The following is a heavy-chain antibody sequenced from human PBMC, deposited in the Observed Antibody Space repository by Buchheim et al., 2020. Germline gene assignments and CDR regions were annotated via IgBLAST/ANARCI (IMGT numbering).Heavy chain of an antibody. J-gene: IGHJ4*02. CDR3: ARGRPTIPVRVLALDY. D-gene: IGHD3-3*02. V-gene: IGHV3-11*01. CDR1: GFAFNDYY. CDR2: ISGSGNTE. Sequence: QVQLAESGGGLVKPGGSLRLSCAASGFAFNDYYMMWIRQAPGKRLEWIAFISGSGNTEYYADSVKGRFTISRDNAKNSLYLQMNSLRAEDTAVYYCARGRPTIPVRVLALDYWGQGTL.